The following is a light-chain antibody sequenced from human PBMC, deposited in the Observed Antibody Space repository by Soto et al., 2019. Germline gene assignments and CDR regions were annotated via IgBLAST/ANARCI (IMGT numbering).Light chain of an antibody. CDR1: SSDVGGYNY. J-gene: IGLJ2*01. Sequence: QSALTQPASVSGSPGQSITISCTGTSSDVGGYNYVSWYQQHPGKAPKLMIYEVSNRPSGVSNRFSGSKSGNTASLTISGLQAEDEADYYCSSYTSSSILPGVVFGGGTKVTVL. CDR2: EVS. CDR3: SSYTSSSILPGVV. V-gene: IGLV2-14*01.